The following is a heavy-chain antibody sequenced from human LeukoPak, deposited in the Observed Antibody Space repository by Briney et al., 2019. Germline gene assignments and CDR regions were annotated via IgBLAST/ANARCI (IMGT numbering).Heavy chain of an antibody. CDR1: GYTFTTYD. J-gene: IGHJ4*02. Sequence: ASVKVSCKASGYTFTTYDINWVRQATGQGLEWMGWMNPNSGNTGYAQKFQGRVTMTRNTSISTAYMELSSLRSEDTAVYYCAKGSPLRYFDWLLSKEPHSLFDYWGQGTLVTVSS. CDR3: AKGSPLRYFDWLLSKEPHSLFDY. V-gene: IGHV1-8*01. CDR2: MNPNSGNT. D-gene: IGHD3-9*01.